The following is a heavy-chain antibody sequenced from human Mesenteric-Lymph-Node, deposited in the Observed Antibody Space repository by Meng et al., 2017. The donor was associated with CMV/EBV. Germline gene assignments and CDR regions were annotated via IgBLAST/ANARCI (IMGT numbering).Heavy chain of an antibody. CDR1: GGSFTGYY. CDR2: INHSGGN. D-gene: IGHD4-23*01. V-gene: IGHV4-34*01. J-gene: IGHJ4*02. Sequence: QVGLQECVGGVLKPSGTLSLTWAVVGGSFTGYYWSWTRQPPGKGLEWMGEINHSGGNNYNPSIKSRVTISVDTSKNQFSLKLSSVTAAETAVYYCARNQRWLKSEGGFNYWGQGTLVTVSS. CDR3: ARNQRWLKSEGGFNY.